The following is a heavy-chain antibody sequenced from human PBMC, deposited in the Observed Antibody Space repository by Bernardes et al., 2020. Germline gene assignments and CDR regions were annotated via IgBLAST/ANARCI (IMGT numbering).Heavy chain of an antibody. CDR2: IYYSGST. V-gene: IGHV4-59*01. J-gene: IGHJ4*02. D-gene: IGHD6-19*01. Sequence: SETLSLTCTVSGGSISSYYWSWIRQPPGKGLEWIGYIYYSGSTNYNPSLKSRVTISVDTSKNQFSLKLSSVTAADTAVYYCARDGGSGWWGYHSFDYWGQGTLVTVSA. CDR3: ARDGGSGWWGYHSFDY. CDR1: GGSISSYY.